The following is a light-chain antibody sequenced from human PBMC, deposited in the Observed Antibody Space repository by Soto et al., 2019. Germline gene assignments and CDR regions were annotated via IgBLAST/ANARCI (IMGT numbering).Light chain of an antibody. J-gene: IGLJ2*01. CDR3: RSYAGSYIDVV. V-gene: IGLV2-8*01. CDR2: EVY. Sequence: QSALTQPPSASGSPGQSVTISCTGTSRDVGGYPYVSWYQQFPGKAPKLIIYEVYRRPSGVPDRFSGSTSGNTASLTVSGLQAEDEADYYCRSYAGSYIDVVFGGGTKLTVL. CDR1: SRDVGGYPY.